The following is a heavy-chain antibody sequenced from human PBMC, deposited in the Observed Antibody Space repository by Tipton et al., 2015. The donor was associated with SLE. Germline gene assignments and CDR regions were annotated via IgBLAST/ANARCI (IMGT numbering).Heavy chain of an antibody. CDR1: GGSISSSSYY. V-gene: IGHV4-39*01. Sequence: TLSLTCTVSGGSISSSSYYWGWIRQPPGKGLEWIGSIYYSGSTFYSPSLKSRVTISVDTSKNQFSLKLSSVTAADTAVYYCARRDYYYYYMDVWGKGTTVTVSS. J-gene: IGHJ6*03. CDR3: ARRDYYYYYMDV. CDR2: IYYSGST.